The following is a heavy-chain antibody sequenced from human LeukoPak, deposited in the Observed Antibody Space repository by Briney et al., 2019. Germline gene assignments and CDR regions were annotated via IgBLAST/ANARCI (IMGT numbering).Heavy chain of an antibody. CDR1: GFTFSSNY. CDR2: IYSGGST. V-gene: IGHV3-53*01. J-gene: IGHJ4*02. Sequence: GGSLRLSCEASGFTFSSNYMTWVRQAPGKGLEWVSVIYSGGSTYYADSVKGRFTISRHNSKNTVYLQMNSLRAKDTAVYYCAKDIKPFASSGYYWGGDYWGQGTLVTVSS. D-gene: IGHD3-22*01. CDR3: AKDIKPFASSGYYWGGDY.